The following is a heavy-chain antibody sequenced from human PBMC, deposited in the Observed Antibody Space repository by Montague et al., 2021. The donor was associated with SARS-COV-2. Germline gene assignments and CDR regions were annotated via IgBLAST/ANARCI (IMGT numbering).Heavy chain of an antibody. Sequence: SETLSLTCTVSGASINSYSWSWIRQPPGKGLEWIGYIYYSGSTNYNPSLKSRVTISVDTFKNQFSLKLSSVTAADTAVYYCARGFDYWGQGALVTVSS. J-gene: IGHJ4*02. CDR3: ARGFDY. CDR1: GASINSYS. CDR2: IYYSGST. V-gene: IGHV4-59*08.